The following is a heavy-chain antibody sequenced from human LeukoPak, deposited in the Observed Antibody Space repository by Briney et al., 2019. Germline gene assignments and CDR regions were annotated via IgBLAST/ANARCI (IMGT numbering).Heavy chain of an antibody. CDR2: IKQDGSEK. J-gene: IGHJ4*02. D-gene: IGHD3-10*01. Sequence: GGSLRLSCAASGFTFSNYWMSWVRQAPGKGLEWVANIKQDGSEKDYVDSVKGPFTISRDNANDSLYLQMNSLRADDTAVYYCARGLWFGGDWGQGTLITVSS. V-gene: IGHV3-7*01. CDR3: ARGLWFGGD. CDR1: GFTFSNYW.